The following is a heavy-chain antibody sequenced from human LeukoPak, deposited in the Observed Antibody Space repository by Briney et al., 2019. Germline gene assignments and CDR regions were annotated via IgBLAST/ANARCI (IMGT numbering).Heavy chain of an antibody. CDR2: IFGSGGST. V-gene: IGHV3-23*01. CDR3: AKEYSSGYCLDY. D-gene: IGHD3-22*01. CDR1: GFTFSSYA. J-gene: IGHJ4*02. Sequence: GGSLRLSCAASGFTFSSYAMYWVRQAPGKGLEWVSGIFGSGGSTHYADSVKGRFTISRDNSKNTLYLQMNSLRAEDTAVYYCAKEYSSGYCLDYWGQGTLVTVSS.